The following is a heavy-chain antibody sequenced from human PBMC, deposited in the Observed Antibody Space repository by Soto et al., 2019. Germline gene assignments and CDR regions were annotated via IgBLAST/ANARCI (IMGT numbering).Heavy chain of an antibody. V-gene: IGHV1-3*01. J-gene: IGHJ3*02. CDR3: VRTELMVYLDTFDI. D-gene: IGHD2-8*01. CDR2: INAGTGFT. Sequence: ASVKVSCKASRYAFSRYAIHWVRQAPVQRLEWMGWINAGTGFTKYSQKFRGRVTITRGTSASTAYMDLQMKSLRAEDTAVYYCVRTELMVYLDTFDIWGQGTMVTVSS. CDR1: RYAFSRYA.